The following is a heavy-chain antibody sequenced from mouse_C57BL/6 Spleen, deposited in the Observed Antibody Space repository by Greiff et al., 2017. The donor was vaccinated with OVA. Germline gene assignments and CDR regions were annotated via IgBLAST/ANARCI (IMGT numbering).Heavy chain of an antibody. D-gene: IGHD1-1*01. CDR3: ARGAHYYGSSPYAMDY. CDR2: INPYNGDT. J-gene: IGHJ4*01. CDR1: GYSFTGYF. V-gene: IGHV1-20*01. Sequence: VQLKQSGPELVKPGDSVKISCKASGYSFTGYFMNWVMQSHGKSLEWIGRINPYNGDTFYNQKFKGKATLTVDKSSSTAHMELRSLTSEDSAVYYCARGAHYYGSSPYAMDYWGQGTSVTVSS.